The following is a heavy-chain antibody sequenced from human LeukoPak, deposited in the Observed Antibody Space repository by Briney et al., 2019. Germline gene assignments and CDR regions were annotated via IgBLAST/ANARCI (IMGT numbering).Heavy chain of an antibody. V-gene: IGHV3-23*01. Sequence: GGSLRLSCAASGFTFSNYAMTWVRQAPGKGLEWVSTISGSGRSTYYADSVQGRFTVSRDNSKNTLYLQMNSLRAEDTAVYYCARGPTVSSTWDYWGQGTLVTVST. CDR3: ARGPTVSSTWDY. J-gene: IGHJ4*02. CDR2: ISGSGRST. D-gene: IGHD2-2*01. CDR1: GFTFSNYA.